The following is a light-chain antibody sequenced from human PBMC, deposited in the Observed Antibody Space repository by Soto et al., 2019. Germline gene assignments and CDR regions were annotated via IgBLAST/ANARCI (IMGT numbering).Light chain of an antibody. CDR1: QSVSSK. J-gene: IGKJ2*01. V-gene: IGKV3-15*01. CDR3: QQYNNWPHT. Sequence: EIVMTQSPATLSVSPGERATLSCRASQSVSSKLAWFQQKPGQAHSLLIYGVSTRATGVPVRFSGSGSGTEFTLTVNSLQSEDFAVYYCQQYNNWPHTFGQGTKVDIK. CDR2: GVS.